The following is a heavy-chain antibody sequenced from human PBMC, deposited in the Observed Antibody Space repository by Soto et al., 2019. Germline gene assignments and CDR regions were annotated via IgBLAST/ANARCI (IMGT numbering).Heavy chain of an antibody. Sequence: QVQLVQSGAEVKKPGSSVKVSCKASGGTFSSDAISWVRQAPGQGLEWMGGIIHIFGTANYAQKFQGRVTITAEESTTTAYMELGSLRSEDPAVYYCARDRCDNWTGPYYFDVMDVLGQGTTVTVSS. V-gene: IGHV1-69*12. CDR2: IIHIFGTA. J-gene: IGHJ6*02. D-gene: IGHD1-1*01. CDR3: ARDRCDNWTGPYYFDVMDV. CDR1: GGTFSSDA.